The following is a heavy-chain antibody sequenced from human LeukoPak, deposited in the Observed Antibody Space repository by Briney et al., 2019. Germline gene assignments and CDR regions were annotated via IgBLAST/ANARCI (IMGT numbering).Heavy chain of an antibody. J-gene: IGHJ4*02. CDR3: ARKGGTRGPLNY. Sequence: GGSLRLSCAASGFTFSSYAMSWVRQAPGKGLEWVSAISGSGGTTYYADSVKGRFTISRDNAKNSLFLQMNSLTAEDTAVYYCARKGGTRGPLNYWGQGTLVTVSS. D-gene: IGHD2-8*01. V-gene: IGHV3-23*01. CDR2: ISGSGGTT. CDR1: GFTFSSYA.